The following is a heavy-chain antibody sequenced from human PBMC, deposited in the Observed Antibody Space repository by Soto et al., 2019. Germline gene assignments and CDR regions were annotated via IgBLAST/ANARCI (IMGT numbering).Heavy chain of an antibody. D-gene: IGHD1-26*01. Sequence: ASVKVSCKASGYTFTSYAMHWVRQAPGQRLEWMGWINAGNGNTKYSQKFQGRVTITRDTSASTAYMELNSLRAEDTAVYYCARGFRVEGAYGAGAFFDYWAQGTLVTVSS. CDR1: GYTFTSYA. J-gene: IGHJ4*02. V-gene: IGHV1-3*01. CDR2: INAGNGNT. CDR3: ARGFRVEGAYGAGAFFDY.